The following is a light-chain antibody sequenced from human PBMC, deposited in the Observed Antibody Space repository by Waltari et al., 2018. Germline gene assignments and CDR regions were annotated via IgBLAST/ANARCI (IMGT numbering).Light chain of an antibody. Sequence: QSALTQPASVSGSPGQSIAISCTGTTSDVGGYDYVSWYQQHPGKAPKLMIYDVSNLPSGVSNRFSGSKSGNTASLTISVLQAEDEADYYCSSYTTSGTLFGTGTKVTVL. CDR3: SSYTTSGTL. CDR2: DVS. V-gene: IGLV2-14*03. J-gene: IGLJ1*01. CDR1: TSDVGGYDY.